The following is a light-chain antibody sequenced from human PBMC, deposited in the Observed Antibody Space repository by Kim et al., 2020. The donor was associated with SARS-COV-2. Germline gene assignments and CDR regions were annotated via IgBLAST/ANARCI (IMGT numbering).Light chain of an antibody. V-gene: IGKV1-33*01. J-gene: IGKJ4*01. CDR1: QDIRIY. CDR2: GAS. CDR3: QQYDNLPLP. Sequence: DIQMTQSPSFLSASVGDRVTITCQASQDIRIYLNWYQQKPGKAPKVLISGASNLETGVPSRFSGSGSGTEYAFTISSLQPEDIAMYSCQQYDNLPLPFGGGTKGDIK.